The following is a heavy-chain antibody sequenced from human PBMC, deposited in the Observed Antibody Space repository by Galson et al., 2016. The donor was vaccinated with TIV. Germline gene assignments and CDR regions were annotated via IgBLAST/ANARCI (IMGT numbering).Heavy chain of an antibody. CDR3: ARGAPSVFGVIMTLDY. Sequence: CAISGDSVSSTSAAWNWIRQSPSRGLEWLGRTYYRSTWYNDYAASLKRRITISPDTSKNQFSLQLTSVTPEDAAVYYCARGAPSVFGVIMTLDYWGQGTLVTVSS. D-gene: IGHD3-3*01. V-gene: IGHV6-1*01. J-gene: IGHJ4*02. CDR1: GDSVSSTSAA. CDR2: TYYRSTWYN.